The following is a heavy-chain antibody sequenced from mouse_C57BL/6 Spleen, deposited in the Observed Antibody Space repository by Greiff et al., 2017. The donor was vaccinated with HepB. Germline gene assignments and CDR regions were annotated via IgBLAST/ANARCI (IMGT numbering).Heavy chain of an antibody. J-gene: IGHJ4*01. D-gene: IGHD1-1*01. CDR3: AATVVATEGDYYAMDY. CDR1: GYTFTDYN. Sequence: EVKLQESGPELVKPGASVKIPCKASGYTFTDYNMDWVKQSHGKSLEWIGDINPNNGGTIYNQKFKGKATLTVDKSSSTAYMELRSLTSEDTAVYYCAATVVATEGDYYAMDYWGQGTSVTVSS. V-gene: IGHV1-18*01. CDR2: INPNNGGT.